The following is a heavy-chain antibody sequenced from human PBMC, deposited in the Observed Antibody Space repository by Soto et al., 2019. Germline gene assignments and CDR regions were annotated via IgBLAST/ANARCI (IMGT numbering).Heavy chain of an antibody. CDR3: ATRITVFGLLIPPFDP. CDR2: VSHSGNT. J-gene: IGHJ5*02. V-gene: IGHV4-34*01. CDR1: GGSFTGHF. D-gene: IGHD3-3*01. Sequence: SETLSLTGTVSGGSFTGHFWSWVRQPPGKGLEWIGEVSHSGNTKYYPSLRSRVTMSVDTSKNQFSLRLSSVTAADTAIYYCATRITVFGLLIPPFDPWGQGTQVTVSS.